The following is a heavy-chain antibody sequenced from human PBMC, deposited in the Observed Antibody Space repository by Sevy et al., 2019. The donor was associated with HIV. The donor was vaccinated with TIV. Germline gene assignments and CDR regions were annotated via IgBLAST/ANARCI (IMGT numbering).Heavy chain of an antibody. CDR3: ARAGEVLLWFGAFDY. Sequence: SETLSLTCTVSGGSISSGGYYWSWIRQHPGKGLEWIGYIYYSGSTYYNPSLKSRVTISVDTSKNQFSLKLSSVTAADTAVYYCARAGEVLLWFGAFDYWGLGTLVTVSS. CDR1: GGSISSGGYY. D-gene: IGHD3-10*01. J-gene: IGHJ4*02. V-gene: IGHV4-31*03. CDR2: IYYSGST.